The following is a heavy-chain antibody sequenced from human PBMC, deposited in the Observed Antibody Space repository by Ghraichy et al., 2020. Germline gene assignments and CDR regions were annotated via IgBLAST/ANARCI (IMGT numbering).Heavy chain of an antibody. D-gene: IGHD3-3*01. CDR2: IYHSGST. CDR1: GGSISSSNW. J-gene: IGHJ4*02. V-gene: IGHV4-4*02. Sequence: SETLSLTCAVSGGSISSSNWWSWVRQPPGKGLEWIGEIYHSGSTNYNPSLKSRVTISVDKSKNQFSLKLSSVTAADTAVYYCARLAITIFGVVGDAYFDYWGQGTLVTVSS. CDR3: ARLAITIFGVVGDAYFDY.